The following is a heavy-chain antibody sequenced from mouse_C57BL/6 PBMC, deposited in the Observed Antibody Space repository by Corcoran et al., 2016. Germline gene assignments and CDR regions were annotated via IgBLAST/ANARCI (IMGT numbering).Heavy chain of an antibody. CDR3: ARSQVAIYFYY. CDR1: GYAFSSYW. D-gene: IGHD6-1*01. V-gene: IGHV1-80*01. CDR2: IYPGDGDT. J-gene: IGHJ2*01. Sequence: QVQLQQSGAELVKPGASVKISCKASGYAFSSYWMNWVKQRPGKGLEWIGQIYPGDGDTNYNGKFKVKATLTADKSSSTAYMQRSSLTSEDSAVYFCARSQVAIYFYYWCQGTTLTVSS.